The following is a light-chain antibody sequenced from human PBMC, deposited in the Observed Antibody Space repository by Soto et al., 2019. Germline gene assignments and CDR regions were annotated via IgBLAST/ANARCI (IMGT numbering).Light chain of an antibody. CDR1: QDIRQY. CDR2: DAS. V-gene: IGKV1-33*01. J-gene: IGKJ1*01. Sequence: DIQMTQSPSSLSAYVGERVTVTYQWSQDIRQYLNWYQQKPGKAPKLLSYDASNLETGVPSRFSGSGSGTDFTFTISSLQPEDIATYYCQQYDNLPTWTFGQGTKVDIK. CDR3: QQYDNLPTWT.